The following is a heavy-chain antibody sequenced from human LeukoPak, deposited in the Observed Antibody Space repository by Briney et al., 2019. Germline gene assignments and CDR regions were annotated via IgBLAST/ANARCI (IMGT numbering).Heavy chain of an antibody. CDR3: ARVGYDILTGYFGNAYYFDY. CDR2: ISSSGSTI. J-gene: IGHJ4*02. D-gene: IGHD3-9*01. Sequence: GGSLRLSCAASGFTFSDYYMSWIRQAPGKGLEWVSYISSSGSTIYYADSVKGRFTISRDNAKNSLYLQMNSLRAEDTAVYYCARVGYDILTGYFGNAYYFDYWGQGTLVTVSS. V-gene: IGHV3-11*01. CDR1: GFTFSDYY.